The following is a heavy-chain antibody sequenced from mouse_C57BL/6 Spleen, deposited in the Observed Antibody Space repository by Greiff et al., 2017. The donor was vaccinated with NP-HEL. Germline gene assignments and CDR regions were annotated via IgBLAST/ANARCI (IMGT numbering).Heavy chain of an antibody. CDR3: ARTRGYGYCDY. V-gene: IGHV1-19*01. J-gene: IGHJ2*01. D-gene: IGHD3-2*02. Sequence: EVKLVESGPVLVKPGASVKMSCKASGYTFTDYYMNWVKQSHGKSLEWIGVINPYNGGTSYNQKFTGKATLTVDKSSSTAYMELNSLTSEDSAVYYCARTRGYGYCDYWGQGTTLTGSS. CDR1: GYTFTDYY. CDR2: INPYNGGT.